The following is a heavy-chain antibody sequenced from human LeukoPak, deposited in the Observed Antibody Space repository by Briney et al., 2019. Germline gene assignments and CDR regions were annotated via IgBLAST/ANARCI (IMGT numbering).Heavy chain of an antibody. Sequence: KPSETLSLTCTVSGGSISSSSYYWGWIRQPAGKGLEWIGRIYTSGSTNYNPSLKSRVTISVDTSKNQFSLKLNSVTAADTAVYYCAREGSGHNYGVSAGWGQGTLVTVSS. V-gene: IGHV4-61*02. CDR2: IYTSGST. J-gene: IGHJ4*02. CDR1: GGSISSSSYY. CDR3: AREGSGHNYGVSAG. D-gene: IGHD5-18*01.